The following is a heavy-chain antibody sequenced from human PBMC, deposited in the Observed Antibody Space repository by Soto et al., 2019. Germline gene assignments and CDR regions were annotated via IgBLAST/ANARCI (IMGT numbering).Heavy chain of an antibody. D-gene: IGHD6-13*01. Sequence: ASVKVSCKASGYTFTSYGIGWVRQAPGQGLEWMGWISAYNGNTNYAQKLQGRVTMTTDTSTSTAYMELRSLRSDDTAVYYCARDRDVRTYSSSWYGFDPWGQGTLVTVS. CDR3: ARDRDVRTYSSSWYGFDP. J-gene: IGHJ5*02. CDR2: ISAYNGNT. CDR1: GYTFTSYG. V-gene: IGHV1-18*01.